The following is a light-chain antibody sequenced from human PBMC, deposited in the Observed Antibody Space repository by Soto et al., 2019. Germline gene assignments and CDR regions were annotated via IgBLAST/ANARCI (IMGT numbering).Light chain of an antibody. CDR2: EVS. V-gene: IGLV2-14*01. CDR3: SSFTTSGTRV. Sequence: QAALTQPASVSGSPGQSITISCTGTSSDVGGYNYVSWYQQHPGKAPKVMIYEVSNRPSGVSNRFSGSKSGNTASLIISGLQAEDEADYYCSSFTTSGTRVFGGGTKVTVL. J-gene: IGLJ3*02. CDR1: SSDVGGYNY.